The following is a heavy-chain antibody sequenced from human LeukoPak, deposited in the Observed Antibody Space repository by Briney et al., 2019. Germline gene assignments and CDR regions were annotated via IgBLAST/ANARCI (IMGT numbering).Heavy chain of an antibody. D-gene: IGHD5-18*01. Sequence: SETLSLTCTVSGGSISSYYWSWIRQPPGKGLEWIGYIYYSGSTNYNPSLKSRVTISVDTSKNQFSLKLSSVTAADTAVYYCARGGQLWLLDYWGQGTLVTVSS. CDR1: GGSISSYY. CDR3: ARGGQLWLLDY. CDR2: IYYSGST. J-gene: IGHJ4*02. V-gene: IGHV4-59*08.